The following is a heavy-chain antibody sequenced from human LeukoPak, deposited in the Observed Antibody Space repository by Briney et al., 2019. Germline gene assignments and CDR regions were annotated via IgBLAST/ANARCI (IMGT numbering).Heavy chain of an antibody. CDR2: IYFTGNT. CDR3: ARPSAAAGTSRGALYFQH. D-gene: IGHD6-13*01. CDR1: GGSISSDTYF. V-gene: IGHV4-39*07. Sequence: SETLSLTCTVSGGSISSDTYFWGWIRQPPGKGLEWIANIYFTGNTYYNPSLKSRVTISVDTSKNQFSLKLSSVTAADTAVYYCARPSAAAGTSRGALYFQHWGQGTLVTVSS. J-gene: IGHJ1*01.